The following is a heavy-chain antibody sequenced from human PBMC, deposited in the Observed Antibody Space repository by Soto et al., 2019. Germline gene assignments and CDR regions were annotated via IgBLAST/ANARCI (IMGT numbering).Heavy chain of an antibody. J-gene: IGHJ4*02. CDR2: VDTGNGNT. Sequence: ASVKVSFKPSGYTFTNHSIHWVRQAPGQSLELMGWVDTGNGNTKYSHKFQGRVTISRDTFSKIVVMELRRLRSEATAVYYCARYMKWDPRGVEAQLDDYFEHWGEGTPVNVSS. CDR1: GYTFTNHS. CDR3: ARYMKWDPRGVEAQLDDYFEH. V-gene: IGHV1-3*04. D-gene: IGHD1-26*01.